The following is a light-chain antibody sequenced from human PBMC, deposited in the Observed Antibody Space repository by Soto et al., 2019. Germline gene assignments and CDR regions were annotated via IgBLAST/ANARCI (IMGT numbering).Light chain of an antibody. V-gene: IGLV2-8*01. J-gene: IGLJ3*02. Sequence: QAVVTQPPSASGSPGQSVAISCTGTSSDVGGYDYVSWYQQHPGKVPQLMIYDVSKRPSGVPDRFSGSKSGNTASLTVSGLQAEDEADYYCTSYAGSNSLGVFGGGTKLTVL. CDR1: SSDVGGYDY. CDR3: TSYAGSNSLGV. CDR2: DVS.